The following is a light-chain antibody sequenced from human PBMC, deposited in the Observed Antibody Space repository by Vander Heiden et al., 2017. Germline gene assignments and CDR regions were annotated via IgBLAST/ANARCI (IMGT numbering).Light chain of an antibody. J-gene: IGKJ1*01. Sequence: SPTPLSVAPGEVTTPSRRARQSFINNVAWYRQTPGQAPRLLIYCASTSATGIPARFSGSGSGTEFTLTISILQSEDFAVYYCQHYNNWPPQFGQGTKVEIK. V-gene: IGKV3-15*01. CDR1: QSFINN. CDR2: CAS. CDR3: QHYNNWPPQ.